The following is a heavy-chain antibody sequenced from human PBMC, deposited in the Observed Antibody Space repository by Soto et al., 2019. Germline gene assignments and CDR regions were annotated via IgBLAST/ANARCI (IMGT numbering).Heavy chain of an antibody. J-gene: IGHJ3*01. Sequence: DVQLVESGGGLIQPGESLRLSCAAFGLTISGKKYVEWVRQAPGKGLEWVSALYDVDGSFYADSVKGRFTTSSDSSKTTVYLQMNDLRPDDTAVYYCATWHEREHAYDVWGQGTTVTVSS. CDR3: ATWHEREHAYDV. CDR2: LYDVDGS. V-gene: IGHV3-53*01. CDR1: GLTISGKKY. D-gene: IGHD1-1*01.